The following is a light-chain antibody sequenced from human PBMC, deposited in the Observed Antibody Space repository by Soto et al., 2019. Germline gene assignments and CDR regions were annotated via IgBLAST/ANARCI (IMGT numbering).Light chain of an antibody. J-gene: IGKJ5*01. Sequence: EIVLTQSPGTLSLSPGDRATLSCRASQSVSSNFLAWYQQKPGQAPRLLIYAASTRATGIPARFSGSGSGTEFTLTISSLQSEDFAVYYCQQYNNWPPFGQGTRLEIK. CDR2: AAS. V-gene: IGKV3-15*01. CDR1: QSVSSNF. CDR3: QQYNNWPP.